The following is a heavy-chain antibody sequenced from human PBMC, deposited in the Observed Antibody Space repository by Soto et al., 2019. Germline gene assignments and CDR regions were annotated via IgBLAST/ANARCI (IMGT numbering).Heavy chain of an antibody. Sequence: SVKVSCKASGGTFSSYAISWVRQAPGQGLEWMGGIIPIFGTANYAQKFQGRVTITADESTSTAYMELSSLRSEDTAVYYCARDKNRGYPWFDAIDIWGQGTMVTVSS. J-gene: IGHJ3*02. CDR1: GGTFSSYA. V-gene: IGHV1-69*13. CDR3: ARDKNRGYPWFDAIDI. D-gene: IGHD5-12*01. CDR2: IIPIFGTA.